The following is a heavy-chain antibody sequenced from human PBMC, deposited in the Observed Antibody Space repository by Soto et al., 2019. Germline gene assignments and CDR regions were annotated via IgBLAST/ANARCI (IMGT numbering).Heavy chain of an antibody. CDR1: GFTFDDYA. D-gene: IGHD1-26*01. CDR2: ISWNSGTI. Sequence: EVQLVESGGGLVQPGRSLRLSCVVSGFTFDDYAMHWVRQAPGKGLEWVSGISWNSGTIDYADSVKGRFTVSRDNAKNSLYLQINSLKTEDTALYHCAKDARSPSSPYFFDYWGQGTLVTVSS. CDR3: AKDARSPSSPYFFDY. J-gene: IGHJ4*02. V-gene: IGHV3-9*01.